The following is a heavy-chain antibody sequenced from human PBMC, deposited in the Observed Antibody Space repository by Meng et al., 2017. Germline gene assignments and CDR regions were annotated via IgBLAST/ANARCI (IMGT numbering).Heavy chain of an antibody. CDR1: GGSFSGYY. V-gene: IGHV4-34*01. D-gene: IGHD5-24*01. CDR3: ASGDGYNTFDY. J-gene: IGHJ4*02. CDR2: INHSGST. Sequence: ESLKISCAVYGGSFSGYYWSWIRQPPGKGLEWIVEINHSGSTNYTPSLKSRVTISVDTSKNQFSLKLSSVTAADTAVYYCASGDGYNTFDYWGQGTLVTVSS.